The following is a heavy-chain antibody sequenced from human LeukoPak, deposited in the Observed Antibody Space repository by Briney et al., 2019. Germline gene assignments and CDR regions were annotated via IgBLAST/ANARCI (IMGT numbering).Heavy chain of an antibody. D-gene: IGHD4/OR15-4a*01. J-gene: IGHJ6*02. CDR3: ARDQGAHGMDV. CDR2: IKQDGSEK. Sequence: PGGSLRLSCAASGFTLSSYWMSWVSQAPGKGLEWVANIKQDGSEKYYVDSVKGRFTISRDNAKNSLYLQMNSLRAEDTAVYYCARDQGAHGMDVWGHGTTVTVSS. V-gene: IGHV3-7*01. CDR1: GFTLSSYW.